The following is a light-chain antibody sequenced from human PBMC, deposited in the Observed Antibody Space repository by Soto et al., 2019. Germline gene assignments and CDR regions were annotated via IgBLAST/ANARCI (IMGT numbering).Light chain of an antibody. Sequence: DIQMTQSPSSVSASVGDRVTITCRASQGISSWLDWYQQKQGKAPKVLIYSASSLQSGVPSRFSGSGAGTDFTLTISSLQPEDFATYYCQQSNSFPWTFGQGTKVEIK. CDR2: SAS. J-gene: IGKJ1*01. CDR3: QQSNSFPWT. V-gene: IGKV1-12*01. CDR1: QGISSW.